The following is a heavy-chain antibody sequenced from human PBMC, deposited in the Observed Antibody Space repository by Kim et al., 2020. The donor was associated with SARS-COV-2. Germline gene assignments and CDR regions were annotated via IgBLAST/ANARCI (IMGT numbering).Heavy chain of an antibody. CDR3: TTSGGWYDSSGDPHDY. V-gene: IGHV3-15*01. Sequence: PVKGRFTISRDDSKNTLYLQMNSLKTEDTAVYYCTTSGGWYDSSGDPHDYWGQGTLVTVSS. J-gene: IGHJ4*02. D-gene: IGHD3-22*01.